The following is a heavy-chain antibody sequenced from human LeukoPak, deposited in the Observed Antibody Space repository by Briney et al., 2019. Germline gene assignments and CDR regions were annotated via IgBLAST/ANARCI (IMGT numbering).Heavy chain of an antibody. V-gene: IGHV3-66*01. D-gene: IGHD6-19*01. CDR1: GFTFSSYG. Sequence: PGGSLRLSCAASGFTFSSYGMNWVRQAPGKGLEWVAVIYSGGSTYYADSVKGRFTISRDNSKNTLYPQMNSLRAEDTAVYYCARESAQWLAPDAFDIWGQGTMVTVSS. J-gene: IGHJ3*02. CDR3: ARESAQWLAPDAFDI. CDR2: IYSGGST.